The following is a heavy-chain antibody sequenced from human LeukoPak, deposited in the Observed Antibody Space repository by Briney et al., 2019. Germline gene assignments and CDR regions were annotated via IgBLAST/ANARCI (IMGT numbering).Heavy chain of an antibody. CDR1: GGSISSSSYY. CDR2: IYYSGST. D-gene: IGHD3-22*01. CDR3: ARQGLRFYDSSGYYYDY. J-gene: IGHJ4*02. V-gene: IGHV4-61*05. Sequence: PSETLSLTCTVSGGSISSSSYYWGWIRQPPGKGLEWIGYIYYSGSTNYNPSLKSRVTISVDTSKNQFSLKLSSVTAADTAVYYCARQGLRFYDSSGYYYDYWSQGTLVTVSS.